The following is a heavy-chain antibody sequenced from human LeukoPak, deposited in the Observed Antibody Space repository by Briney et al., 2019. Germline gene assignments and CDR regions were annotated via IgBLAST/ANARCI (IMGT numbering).Heavy chain of an antibody. D-gene: IGHD3-22*01. CDR2: INPNGGNI. J-gene: IGHJ4*02. V-gene: IGHV1-46*01. CDR1: GYTFTNYY. CDR3: ARVRITMIVPEYFDF. Sequence: GASVKISCKASGYTFTNYYIHWVRQAPGQGLEWVGLINPNGGNIGYAQRFQGRVTVTTDTSTSTVYMELNSLGSEDTAVYYCARVRITMIVPEYFDFWGQGTLVTVSS.